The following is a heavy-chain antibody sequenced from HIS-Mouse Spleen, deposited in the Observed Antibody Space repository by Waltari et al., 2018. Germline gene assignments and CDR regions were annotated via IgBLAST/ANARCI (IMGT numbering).Heavy chain of an antibody. CDR2: IYYSGST. V-gene: IGHV4-39*07. Sequence: QLQLQESGPGLVKPSETLSLTCTVSGGSISSSSYYWGWIRKPPGKGLEWIGSIYYSGSTYYNPSLKSRVTISVDTSKNQFSLKLSSVTAADTAVYYCARANLASSSPYFDYWGQGTLVTVSS. D-gene: IGHD2-15*01. CDR1: GGSISSSSYY. J-gene: IGHJ4*02. CDR3: ARANLASSSPYFDY.